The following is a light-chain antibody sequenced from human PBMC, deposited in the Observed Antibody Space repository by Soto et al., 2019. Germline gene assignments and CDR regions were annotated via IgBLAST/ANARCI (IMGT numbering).Light chain of an antibody. CDR3: SSYTSRSIDDV. V-gene: IGLV2-14*01. Sequence: QSVLTQAASGSGSPGQSITISCSGTSSDVGGYNYVSWYQQHPGKAPKLMIYEVSNRPSGASHRFSGCKYGNTASLTISGFEAEDEAYFHCSSYTSRSIDDVFGTGTKVTVL. CDR1: SSDVGGYNY. CDR2: EVS. J-gene: IGLJ1*01.